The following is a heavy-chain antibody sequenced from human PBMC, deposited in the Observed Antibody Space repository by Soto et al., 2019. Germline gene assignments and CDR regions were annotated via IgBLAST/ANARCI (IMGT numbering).Heavy chain of an antibody. J-gene: IGHJ4*02. CDR3: ALVVRGVTTEAHYFDY. D-gene: IGHD3-10*01. CDR2: IYPGDSDT. CDR1: GYKCTNCW. V-gene: IGHV5-51*01. Sequence: GEALKISCKGSGYKCTNCWIGWVRQMPGRGLEWLGLIYPGDSDTRYSSSFQGQVTISADKSISTAYLQWSSLKASDTAIYYCALVVRGVTTEAHYFDYWGQGNLVTVSS.